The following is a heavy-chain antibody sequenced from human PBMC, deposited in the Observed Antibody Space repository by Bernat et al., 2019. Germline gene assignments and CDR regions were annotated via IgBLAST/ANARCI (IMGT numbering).Heavy chain of an antibody. CDR1: GFTFSSYA. CDR3: ATSEYYGSVSYCSDAFEI. Sequence: QVQLVESGGGVVQPGRSLRLSCAASGFTFSSYAMHWVRQAPGKGLEWVAVISYDGSNKYYADSVKGRFTISRDNSKNTLYLQMNSLRAEDTAVYYLATSEYYGSVSYCSDAFEIWGQGKMVTVSS. V-gene: IGHV3-30*04. J-gene: IGHJ3*02. CDR2: ISYDGSNK. D-gene: IGHD3-10*01.